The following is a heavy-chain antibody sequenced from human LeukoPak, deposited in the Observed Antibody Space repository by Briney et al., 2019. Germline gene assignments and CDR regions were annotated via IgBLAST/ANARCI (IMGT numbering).Heavy chain of an antibody. CDR2: IRYDGSNK. V-gene: IGHV3-30*02. CDR1: GFTFSSYG. J-gene: IGHJ5*02. Sequence: GGSLRLSCAASGFTFSSYGMHWVRQAPGKGLEWVAFIRYDGSNKYYADSVKGRFTISRDNSKNTLYLQMNSLRAEDTAVYYCAKDSHYCSSTSCYAENWFDPWGQGTLVTVSS. CDR3: AKDSHYCSSTSCYAENWFDP. D-gene: IGHD2-2*01.